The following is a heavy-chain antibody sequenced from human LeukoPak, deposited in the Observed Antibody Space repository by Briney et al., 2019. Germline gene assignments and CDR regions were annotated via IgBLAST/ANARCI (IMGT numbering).Heavy chain of an antibody. V-gene: IGHV3-7*03. CDR1: GFTFSSYA. CDR3: AKDYYYGSGSYPIVFDY. CDR2: IKQDGSEK. J-gene: IGHJ4*02. D-gene: IGHD3-10*01. Sequence: GGSLRLSCAASGFTFSSYAMSWVRQAPGKGLEWVANIKQDGSEKYYVDSVEGRFTISRDNAKNSLYLQMNSLRAEDTALYYCAKDYYYGSGSYPIVFDYWGQGTLVTVSS.